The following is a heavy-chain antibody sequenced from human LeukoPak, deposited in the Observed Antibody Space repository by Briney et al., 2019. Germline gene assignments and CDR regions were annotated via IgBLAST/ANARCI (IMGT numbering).Heavy chain of an antibody. J-gene: IGHJ6*02. D-gene: IGHD2-15*01. CDR3: AAYCSGGSCYGAGYGMDV. CDR1: GGSFSGYY. V-gene: IGHV4-34*01. CDR2: INHSGST. Sequence: PSETLSLTCAVYGGSFSGYYWSWIRQPPGKGLEWIGEINHSGSTNYNPSLKSRVTISVDTSKNQFSLKLSSVTAADTAVYYCAAYCSGGSCYGAGYGMDVWGQGTTVTVSS.